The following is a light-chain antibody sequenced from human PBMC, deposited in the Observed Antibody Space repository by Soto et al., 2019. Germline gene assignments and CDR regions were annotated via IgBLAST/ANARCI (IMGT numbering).Light chain of an antibody. CDR3: MQSIQLPPT. CDR2: EVS. V-gene: IGKV2D-29*01. J-gene: IGKJ5*01. CDR1: QSLLHSDGETY. Sequence: DIVMTQTPLSLSVTPGQPASISCKSSQSLLHSDGETYLYWYLQRPGQAPQLLIYEVSKWFSGVLDRFSASGLGTDFTLAISRVEAEDVGVYYCMQSIQLPPTFGQGTRLEIK.